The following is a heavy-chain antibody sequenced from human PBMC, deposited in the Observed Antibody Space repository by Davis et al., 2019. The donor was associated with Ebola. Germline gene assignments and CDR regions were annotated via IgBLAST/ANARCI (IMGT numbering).Heavy chain of an antibody. J-gene: IGHJ6*03. V-gene: IGHV4-34*01. CDR2: INHSGSI. Sequence: PSETLSLTCAVYGGSFSGYYWSWIRQPPGKGLEWIGEINHSGSINYNPSLKSRVTISVDPSKKQFSLKLSSVTAADTAVYYCARDRMDVWGKGTTVTVSS. CDR1: GGSFSGYY. CDR3: ARDRMDV.